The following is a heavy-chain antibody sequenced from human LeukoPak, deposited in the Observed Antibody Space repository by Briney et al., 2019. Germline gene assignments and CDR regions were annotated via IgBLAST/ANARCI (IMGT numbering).Heavy chain of an antibody. D-gene: IGHD3-10*01. CDR2: INHSGST. CDR3: ARHKHYGSGSYAGWFDP. V-gene: IGHV4-34*01. CDR1: GGSFSGYY. J-gene: IGHJ5*02. Sequence: PSETLSLTCAVYGGSFSGYYWSWIRQPPGKGLEWIGEINHSGSTNYNPSLKNRVTISVDTSKNQFSLKLSSVTAADTAVYYCARHKHYGSGSYAGWFDPWGQGTLVTVSS.